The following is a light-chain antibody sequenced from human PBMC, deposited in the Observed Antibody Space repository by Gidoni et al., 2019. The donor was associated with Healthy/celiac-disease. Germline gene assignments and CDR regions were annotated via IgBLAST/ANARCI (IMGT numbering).Light chain of an antibody. CDR2: GAS. Sequence: EILMTQSPATLSVSPGERATLSCRASQSVSSNLPWYQQKPGQAPRLLSYGASTRATGIPARFSGSGSGTEFTLTISSLQSEDFAVYYWQQYNNWPRTFGQGTKVEIK. CDR1: QSVSSN. J-gene: IGKJ1*01. CDR3: QQYNNWPRT. V-gene: IGKV3-15*01.